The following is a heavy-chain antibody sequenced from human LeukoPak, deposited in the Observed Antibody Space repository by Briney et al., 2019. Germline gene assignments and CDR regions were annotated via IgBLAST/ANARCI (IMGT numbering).Heavy chain of an antibody. CDR3: ARWFGEPRATYYYFYGMDV. D-gene: IGHD3-10*01. V-gene: IGHV3-7*01. J-gene: IGHJ6*02. Sequence: GGSLRLSCAASGFTFSTYWMSWVRQAPGKGLEWVANIKQDGSEKYYVDSVKGRFTISRDNAKNSLYLQMNSLRAEDTAVYYCARWFGEPRATYYYFYGMDVWGQGTTVTVSS. CDR2: IKQDGSEK. CDR1: GFTFSTYW.